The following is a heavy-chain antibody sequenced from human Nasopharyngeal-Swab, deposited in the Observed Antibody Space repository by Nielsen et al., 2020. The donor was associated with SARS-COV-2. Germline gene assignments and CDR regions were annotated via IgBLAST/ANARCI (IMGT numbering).Heavy chain of an antibody. J-gene: IGHJ4*02. D-gene: IGHD4-17*01. Sequence: GESLKISCAASGFTFSDYYMSWIRQAPGKGLEWVSYISSSSYTNYADSVKGRFTISRDNAKNSLYLQMNSLRAEDTAVYYCARVMGYGDYVDYWGQGTPVTVSS. CDR1: GFTFSDYY. CDR3: ARVMGYGDYVDY. V-gene: IGHV3-11*06. CDR2: ISSSSYT.